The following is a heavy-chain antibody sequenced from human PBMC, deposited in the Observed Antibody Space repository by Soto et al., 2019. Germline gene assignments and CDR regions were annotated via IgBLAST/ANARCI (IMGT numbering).Heavy chain of an antibody. CDR2: IHSSGTF. V-gene: IGHV4-4*07. CDR1: GASISNAY. Sequence: QVQLQESGPGLVKPSETLSLTCTVSGASISNAYWSWIRQAAGKRLEWIGRIHSSGTFNYNPSLKSRVSISRDMSKNQISLKLSSVTAADTAVYYCARDNIVSKGYGMDVWGRGTTVTVSS. D-gene: IGHD5-12*01. J-gene: IGHJ6*02. CDR3: ARDNIVSKGYGMDV.